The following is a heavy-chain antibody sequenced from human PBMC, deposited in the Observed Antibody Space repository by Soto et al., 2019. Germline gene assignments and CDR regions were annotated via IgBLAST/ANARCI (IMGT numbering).Heavy chain of an antibody. Sequence: GESLKISCKGSGYSFTSYWIGWVRRMPGKGLEWMGIIYPGDSDTRYSPSFQGQVTISADKSISTAYLQWSSLKASDTAMYYCARAFTYDSSAPRGGMDVWGQGTTVTVSS. V-gene: IGHV5-51*01. CDR3: ARAFTYDSSAPRGGMDV. D-gene: IGHD3-22*01. CDR1: GYSFTSYW. J-gene: IGHJ6*02. CDR2: IYPGDSDT.